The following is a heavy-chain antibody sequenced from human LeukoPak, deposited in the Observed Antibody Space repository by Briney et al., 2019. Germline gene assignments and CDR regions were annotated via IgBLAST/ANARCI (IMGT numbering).Heavy chain of an antibody. CDR3: ARGPKGWLQFHYYHYMDV. D-gene: IGHD5-24*01. V-gene: IGHV4-34*01. Sequence: SETLSLTCAVYGGSFSGYYWSWIRQPPGKWLECIGEINHSGSTNYNPSLKSRVTISVDTSKNQFSLKLSSVTAADTAVYYCARGPKGWLQFHYYHYMDVWGKGTTVTVSS. J-gene: IGHJ6*03. CDR1: GGSFSGYY. CDR2: INHSGST.